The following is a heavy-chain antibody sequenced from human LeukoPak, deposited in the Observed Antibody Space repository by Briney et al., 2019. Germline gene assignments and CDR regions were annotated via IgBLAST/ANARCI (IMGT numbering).Heavy chain of an antibody. Sequence: GESLKISCKGSGYSFTSYWIGWVRQMPGKGLEWMGIIYPGDSDTRYSPSFQGQVTISADKSISTAYLQWSSLKASDTAMYYCARQFTYYYDSSGYYYDAFDIWGQGTMVTVFS. D-gene: IGHD3-22*01. CDR2: IYPGDSDT. J-gene: IGHJ3*02. CDR1: GYSFTSYW. CDR3: ARQFTYYYDSSGYYYDAFDI. V-gene: IGHV5-51*01.